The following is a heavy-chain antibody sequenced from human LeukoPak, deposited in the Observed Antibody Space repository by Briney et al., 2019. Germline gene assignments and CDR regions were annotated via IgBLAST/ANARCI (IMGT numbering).Heavy chain of an antibody. Sequence: GGSLRLSCAASGFSFSSYGMHWVRQAPGKGLEWVAVISYDGSNKYYADSVKGRFTISRDNSKNTLYLQMHSLRAEDTAVHYCARAFYSSGYKFHTWGQGTLVTVSS. D-gene: IGHD6-19*01. CDR3: ARAFYSSGYKFHT. CDR2: ISYDGSNK. V-gene: IGHV3-30*03. CDR1: GFSFSSYG. J-gene: IGHJ5*02.